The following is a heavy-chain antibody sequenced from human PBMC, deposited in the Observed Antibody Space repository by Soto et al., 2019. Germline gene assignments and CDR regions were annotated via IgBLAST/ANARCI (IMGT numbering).Heavy chain of an antibody. J-gene: IGHJ6*02. CDR1: GGSISSGDYY. V-gene: IGHV4-30-4*01. D-gene: IGHD3-10*01. CDR2: IYYSGST. CDR3: ARDYGSGDYYYGMDV. Sequence: PSETLSLTCTVSGGSISSGDYYWSWIRQPPGKGLEWIGYIYYSGSTYYNPSLKSRVTISVDTSKNQFSLKLSSVTAADTAVYYCARDYGSGDYYYGMDVWGQGTTVTVSS.